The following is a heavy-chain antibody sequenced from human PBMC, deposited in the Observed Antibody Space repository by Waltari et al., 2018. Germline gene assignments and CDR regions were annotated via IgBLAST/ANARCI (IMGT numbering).Heavy chain of an antibody. CDR1: GGTFSSYA. CDR3: AASGWVTNYYYMDV. D-gene: IGHD3-3*01. CDR2: IIPILGTA. V-gene: IGHV1-69*13. Sequence: QVQLVQSGAEVKKPGSSVKVSCKASGGTFSSYAISWVRQAPGQGLEWMGRIIPILGTANYAQKFQGRVTITADKSTSTAYMELSSLRSEDTAVYYCAASGWVTNYYYMDVWGKGTTVTISS. J-gene: IGHJ6*03.